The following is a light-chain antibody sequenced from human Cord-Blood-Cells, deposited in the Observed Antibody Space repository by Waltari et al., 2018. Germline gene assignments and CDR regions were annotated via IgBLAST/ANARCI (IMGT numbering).Light chain of an antibody. V-gene: IGKV1-5*01. CDR3: QQYNSYST. J-gene: IGKJ1*01. CDR1: QSISSW. CDR2: DAS. Sequence: DIQMTQSPSTLSASVGDRVTITCRASQSISSWLAWYQQKPGKAPKLLIYDASSLESGFPSRFSGSGSGTEFTLTNSSLQPDDFATYYCQQYNSYSTFGQGTKVEIK.